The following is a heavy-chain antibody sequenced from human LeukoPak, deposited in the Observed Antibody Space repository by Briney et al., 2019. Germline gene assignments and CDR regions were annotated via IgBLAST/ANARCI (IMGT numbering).Heavy chain of an antibody. CDR1: GRPISTYY. CDR3: AGGYSSSSGKNAFDV. J-gene: IGHJ3*01. V-gene: IGHV4-4*07. CDR2: IYASGNT. D-gene: IGHD6-6*01. Sequence: SDTLSLTCTVSGRPISTYYGILIRQPAGKAREGIGGIYASGNTNYNPSLKSRVTMSLDTSKNQFSLRLTSVTAADTAVYYCAGGYSSSSGKNAFDVWGQGTMVTVSS.